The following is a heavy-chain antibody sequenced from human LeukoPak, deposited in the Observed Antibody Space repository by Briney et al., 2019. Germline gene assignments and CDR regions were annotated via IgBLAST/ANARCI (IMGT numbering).Heavy chain of an antibody. Sequence: GASVTVSCKASGYTFTGYYMHWVRQAPGQGLEWMGWINPNSGGTNYAQKFQGRVTMTRDTSISTAYMELSRLRSDDTAVYYCARVPLYCGGDCYSDYFDYWGQGTLVTVSS. CDR3: ARVPLYCGGDCYSDYFDY. CDR2: INPNSGGT. J-gene: IGHJ4*02. D-gene: IGHD2-21*02. CDR1: GYTFTGYY. V-gene: IGHV1-2*02.